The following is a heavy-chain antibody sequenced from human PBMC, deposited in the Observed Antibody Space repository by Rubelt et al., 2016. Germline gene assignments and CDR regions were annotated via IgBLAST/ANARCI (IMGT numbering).Heavy chain of an antibody. CDR1: GFTFSRYA. V-gene: IGHV3-7*01. J-gene: IGHJ4*02. Sequence: SRGGLVQPGGSLRVSCAASGFTFSRYAMNWVRQAPGKGLEWVANIKQDGSEKYYVDSVKGRFTISRDNAKNSLYLQMNSLRAEDTAVYYCARCSRQLVLDGFDYWGQGTLVTVSS. CDR3: ARCSRQLVLDGFDY. CDR2: IKQDGSEK. D-gene: IGHD6-13*01.